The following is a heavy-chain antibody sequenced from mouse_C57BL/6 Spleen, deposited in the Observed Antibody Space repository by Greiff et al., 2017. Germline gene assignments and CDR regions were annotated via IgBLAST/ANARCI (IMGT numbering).Heavy chain of an antibody. CDR1: GYTFTSYW. D-gene: IGHD2-4*01. Sequence: QVQLQQPGAELVKPGASVKMSCKASGYTFTSYWITWVKQRPGQGLEWIGDIYPGSGSTNYNEKFKSKATLTVDTSSSTAYMQLSSLTSEDSAVYYCARGGIYYDYDDYWGQGTSFTVSS. J-gene: IGHJ4*01. CDR3: ARGGIYYDYDDY. V-gene: IGHV1-55*01. CDR2: IYPGSGST.